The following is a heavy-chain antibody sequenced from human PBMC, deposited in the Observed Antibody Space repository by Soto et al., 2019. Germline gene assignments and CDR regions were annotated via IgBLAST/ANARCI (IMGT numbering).Heavy chain of an antibody. J-gene: IGHJ4*02. CDR1: GFPFSSYA. CDR3: AKDIYSGSYPFDY. V-gene: IGHV3-23*01. CDR2: ISGSGGST. Sequence: GGSLRLSCAASGFPFSSYAMSWVRQAPGKGLEWVSAISGSGGSTYYADSVKGRFTISRDNSKNTLYLQMNSLRAEDTAVYYCAKDIYSGSYPFDYWGQGTLVTVSS. D-gene: IGHD1-26*01.